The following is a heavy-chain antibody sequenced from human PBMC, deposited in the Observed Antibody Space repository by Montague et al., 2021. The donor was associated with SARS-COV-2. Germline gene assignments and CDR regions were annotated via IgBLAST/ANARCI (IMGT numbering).Heavy chain of an antibody. D-gene: IGHD4-17*01. CDR2: ISWNSGSI. CDR3: AFCGDYAPDY. Sequence: SLRLSCAASGFTFDDYAMHWVRQAPGKGLEWVSGISWNSGSIGYADSVKGRFTISRDNAKNSLYLQMNSLRAEDTALYYCAFCGDYAPDYWGQGTLVTVSS. J-gene: IGHJ4*02. CDR1: GFTFDDYA. V-gene: IGHV3-9*01.